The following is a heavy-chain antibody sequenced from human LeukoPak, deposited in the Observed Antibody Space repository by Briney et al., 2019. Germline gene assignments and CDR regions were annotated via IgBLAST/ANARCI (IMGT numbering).Heavy chain of an antibody. J-gene: IGHJ6*02. Sequence: GRSLRFSCAASGFTFSSYGMHWVRQAPGKGLEWVAVIWYDGSNKYYADSVKGRFTISRDNSKNTLYLQMNSLRAEDTAVYYCARQSKEITIFGVVINYYGMDVWGQGTTVTVSS. CDR3: ARQSKEITIFGVVINYYGMDV. CDR1: GFTFSSYG. CDR2: IWYDGSNK. D-gene: IGHD3-3*01. V-gene: IGHV3-33*01.